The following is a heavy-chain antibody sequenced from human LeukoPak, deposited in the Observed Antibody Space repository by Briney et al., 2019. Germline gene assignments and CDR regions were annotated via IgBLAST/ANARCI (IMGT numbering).Heavy chain of an antibody. J-gene: IGHJ4*02. D-gene: IGHD3-9*01. CDR1: GGSISSSSYY. Sequence: SETLSLTCTVSGGSISSSSYYWGWIRQPPGKGLEWIGSIYYSGSTYYNPSLKSRVTISVDTSKNQFSLKLSSVTAADTAVYYCARCGIRYFDWLDWGQGTLVTVSS. CDR2: IYYSGST. V-gene: IGHV4-39*07. CDR3: ARCGIRYFDWLD.